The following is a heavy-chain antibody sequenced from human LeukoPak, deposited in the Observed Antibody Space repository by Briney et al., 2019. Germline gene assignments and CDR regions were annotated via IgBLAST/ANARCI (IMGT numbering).Heavy chain of an antibody. J-gene: IGHJ5*02. CDR2: IYHSGST. V-gene: IGHV4-4*02. CDR3: AINKKRNPQKSFDP. CDR1: GGSISISNW. D-gene: IGHD1-14*01. Sequence: SDPLSLTCAVSGGSISISNWWGRARSPPGKGLGWIGEIYHSGSTHYNRSLKSRATISVDKSKNQFSLKLSSVTATDTAGYYCAINKKRNPQKSFDPWGQGTLVTVSS.